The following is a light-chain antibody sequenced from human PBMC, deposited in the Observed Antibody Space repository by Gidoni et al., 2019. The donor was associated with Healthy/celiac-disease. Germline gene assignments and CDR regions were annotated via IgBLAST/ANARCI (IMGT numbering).Light chain of an antibody. CDR1: QGISSY. V-gene: IGKV1-8*01. CDR2: AAS. CDR3: QQYYSYPPT. J-gene: IGKJ4*01. Sequence: IRMTQSPSSLSASTGDRVTITCRASQGISSYLAWYQQKPGKAPKLLIYAASTLQSGVPSRFSGSGSGTDFTLTISCLQSEDFATYYCQQYYSYPPTFGGGTKVEIK.